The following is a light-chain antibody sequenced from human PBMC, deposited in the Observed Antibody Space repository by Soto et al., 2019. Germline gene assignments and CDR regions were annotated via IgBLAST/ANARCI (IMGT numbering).Light chain of an antibody. J-gene: IGKJ3*01. Sequence: DIQMTQSPSSLSASVGDTVTITCRASQGVSGCLAWYQQKPGKAPKLLIYAASTLQCGVPSRFSGSGSGTDFTLTISSLQPDDVATYYCQQYNSFSGTFGPGTKVDI. CDR3: QQYNSFSGT. CDR2: AAS. V-gene: IGKV1-27*01. CDR1: QGVSGC.